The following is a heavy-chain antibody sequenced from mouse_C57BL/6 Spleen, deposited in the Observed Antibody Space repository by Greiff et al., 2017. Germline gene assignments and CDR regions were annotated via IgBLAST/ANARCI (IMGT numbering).Heavy chain of an antibody. V-gene: IGHV1-52*01. D-gene: IGHD1-1*01. J-gene: IGHJ4*01. Sequence: QVQLQQPGAELVRPGSSVKLSCKASGYTFTSYWMHWVKQRPIQGLEWIGNIDPSDSETHYNQKFKDKATLTVDKSSSTAYMQLSSLTSEDSAVYYCARGIITTVVETLYAMDYWGQGTSVTVSS. CDR2: IDPSDSET. CDR1: GYTFTSYW. CDR3: ARGIITTVVETLYAMDY.